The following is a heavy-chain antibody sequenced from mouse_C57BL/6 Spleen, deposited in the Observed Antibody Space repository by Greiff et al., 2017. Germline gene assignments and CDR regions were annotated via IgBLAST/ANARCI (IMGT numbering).Heavy chain of an antibody. CDR1: GFTFRSYA. J-gene: IGHJ4*01. Sequence: EVQLVESGGGLVKPGGSLKLSCAASGFTFRSYAMSWVRQTPEKRLEWVATISDGGSYTSYPANVKGRFTISSDNAKNNLYLQRSHLKSEDTAMCYCARGGRYAMDYWGQGTSVTVSS. CDR3: ARGGRYAMDY. CDR2: ISDGGSYT. V-gene: IGHV5-4*01.